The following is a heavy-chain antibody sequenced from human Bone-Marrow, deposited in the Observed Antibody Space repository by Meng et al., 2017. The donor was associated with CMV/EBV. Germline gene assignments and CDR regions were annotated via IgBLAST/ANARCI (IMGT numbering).Heavy chain of an antibody. V-gene: IGHV3-30*02. D-gene: IGHD3-3*01. CDR2: IRYDGSNK. Sequence: GGSLRFSCAASGFTFSSYGMHWVRQAPGKGLEWVAFIRYDGSNKYYADSVKGRFTISRDNSKNTLYLKMNSLRAEDTAVYYCARDRITIFGVVMGHDAFDIWGQGRMVTVSS. CDR3: ARDRITIFGVVMGHDAFDI. J-gene: IGHJ3*02. CDR1: GFTFSSYG.